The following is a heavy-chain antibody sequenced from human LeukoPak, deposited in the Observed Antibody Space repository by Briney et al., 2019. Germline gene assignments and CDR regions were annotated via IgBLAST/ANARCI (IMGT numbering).Heavy chain of an antibody. J-gene: IGHJ6*02. Sequence: ASVKVSCKASGYTFTSYGISWVRQAPGQGLEWMGWISAYNGNTNYAQKLQGRVTMTTDTSTSTAYMELRSLRSEDMGGYYCAGDGDYDCWSGPAFCGMDVWGQGTTVTVSS. D-gene: IGHD3-3*01. CDR1: GYTFTSYG. CDR2: ISAYNGNT. V-gene: IGHV1-18*03. CDR3: AGDGDYDCWSGPAFCGMDV.